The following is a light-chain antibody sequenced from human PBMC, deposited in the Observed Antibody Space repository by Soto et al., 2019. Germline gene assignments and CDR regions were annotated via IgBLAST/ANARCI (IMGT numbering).Light chain of an antibody. Sequence: QSALTQPASVSGSPGQSITISCTGTSSDVGGYNYVSWYQQHPGKAPKLMIYDVSNRPSGVSNRFSGSKSGNTASLTISGLQAEDEADYYCSSYTSSSTREGGVFGAGTKLTVL. J-gene: IGLJ1*01. CDR2: DVS. V-gene: IGLV2-14*01. CDR1: SSDVGGYNY. CDR3: SSYTSSSTREGGV.